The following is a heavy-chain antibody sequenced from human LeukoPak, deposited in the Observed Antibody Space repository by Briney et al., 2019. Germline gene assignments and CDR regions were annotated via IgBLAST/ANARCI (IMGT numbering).Heavy chain of an antibody. Sequence: GGSLRLSCAASGFTFSSYAMNWVRQAPGKGLEWVSYISIRGSTIYYADSVKGRFTISRDNARNSLYLQMNSLRAEDTAVYYCARDGGYSGYDDYYYYSAMDVWGQGTTVTVSS. D-gene: IGHD5-12*01. CDR2: ISIRGSTI. CDR1: GFTFSSYA. CDR3: ARDGGYSGYDDYYYYSAMDV. J-gene: IGHJ6*02. V-gene: IGHV3-48*03.